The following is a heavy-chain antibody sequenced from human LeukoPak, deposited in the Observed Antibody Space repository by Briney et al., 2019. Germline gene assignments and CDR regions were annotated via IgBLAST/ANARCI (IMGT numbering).Heavy chain of an antibody. CDR2: ISGSGGST. Sequence: PGGSLRLSCSASGFTFSSYCLHWVRQAPGKGLEWVSAISGSGGSTYYADSVKGRFTISRDNSKNTLYLQMNSLRAEDTAVYYCARYGGAFDIWGQGTMVTVSS. CDR1: GFTFSSYC. V-gene: IGHV3-23*01. D-gene: IGHD5-18*01. J-gene: IGHJ3*02. CDR3: ARYGGAFDI.